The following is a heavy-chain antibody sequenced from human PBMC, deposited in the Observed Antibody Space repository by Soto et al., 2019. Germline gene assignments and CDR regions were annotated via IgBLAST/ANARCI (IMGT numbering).Heavy chain of an antibody. V-gene: IGHV3-33*01. D-gene: IGHD6-19*01. Sequence: GGSLRLSCAASGFTFSSYGMHWVRQAPGKGLEWVAVIWYDGSNKYYADSVKGRFTISRDNSKNTLYLQMNSLRAEDTAVYYCARDLQGSGYSSGWYRWDAFDIWGQGTMVTVSS. CDR3: ARDLQGSGYSSGWYRWDAFDI. CDR2: IWYDGSNK. CDR1: GFTFSSYG. J-gene: IGHJ3*02.